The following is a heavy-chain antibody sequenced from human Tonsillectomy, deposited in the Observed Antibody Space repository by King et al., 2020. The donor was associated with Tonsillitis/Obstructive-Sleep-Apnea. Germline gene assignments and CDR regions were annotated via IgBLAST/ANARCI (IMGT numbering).Heavy chain of an antibody. D-gene: IGHD6-19*01. V-gene: IGHV3-9*03. J-gene: IGHJ3*02. CDR3: AKDSHPRSSGWYLDAFDI. Sequence: VQLVESGGGLVQPGRSLRLSCAASGFTFDDYAMHWVRQAPGKGLEWVSGLSWNSGSIGYADSVKGRFTISRDNAKNSLYLQMDSLRAEDMAFYYCAKDSHPRSSGWYLDAFDIWGQGTMVTVSS. CDR2: LSWNSGSI. CDR1: GFTFDDYA.